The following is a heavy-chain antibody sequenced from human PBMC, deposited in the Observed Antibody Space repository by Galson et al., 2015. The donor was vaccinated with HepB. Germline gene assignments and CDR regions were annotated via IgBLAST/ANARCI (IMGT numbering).Heavy chain of an antibody. CDR3: ARHPAVAGLDYYGMDV. J-gene: IGHJ6*02. CDR1: GYSFTSYW. D-gene: IGHD6-19*01. V-gene: IGHV5-51*01. CDR2: IYPGDSDT. Sequence: QSGAEVKKPGESLKISCKGSGYSFTSYWIGWVRQMPGKGLEWMGIIYPGDSDTRYSPSFQGQVTISADKSIGTAYLQWSSLKASDTAMYYCARHPAVAGLDYYGMDVWGQGTTVTVSS.